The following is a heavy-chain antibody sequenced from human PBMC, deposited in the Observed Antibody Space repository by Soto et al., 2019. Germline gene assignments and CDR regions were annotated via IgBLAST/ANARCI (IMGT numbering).Heavy chain of an antibody. D-gene: IGHD3-3*01. CDR1: GYTFTGYY. CDR2: INPNSGGT. V-gene: IGHV1-2*04. J-gene: IGHJ6*03. CDR3: ARGPHLRVVKRYYYMDV. Sequence: ASVNVSSKASGYTFTGYYMHWVRQAPGQGLKWMGWINPNSGGTNYAQKFQGWVTMTRDTSISTAYMELSRLRSDDTAVYYCARGPHLRVVKRYYYMDVWGKGTTVTVSS.